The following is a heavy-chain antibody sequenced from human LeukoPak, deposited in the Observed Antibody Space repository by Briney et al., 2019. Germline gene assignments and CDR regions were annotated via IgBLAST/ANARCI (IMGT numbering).Heavy chain of an antibody. CDR2: MNPNSGNT. CDR1: GYTFTSYD. CDR3: ASVVSLRGDYYYGMAV. Sequence: ASVKVSCKASGYTFTSYDINWVRQATGQGLEWMGWMNPNSGNTGYAQKFQGRVTMTRNTSISTAYMELSSLRSEDTAVYHCASVVSLRGDYYYGMAVWGQGTTVTVSS. V-gene: IGHV1-8*01. J-gene: IGHJ6*02. D-gene: IGHD3-10*01.